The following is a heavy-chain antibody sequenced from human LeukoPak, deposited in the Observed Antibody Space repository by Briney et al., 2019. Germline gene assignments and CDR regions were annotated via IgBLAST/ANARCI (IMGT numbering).Heavy chain of an antibody. CDR1: GFIFSSYN. CDR3: ARIGISVPGIDY. Sequence: GGSLRLSCAASGFIFSSYNLNWVRQAPGKGLEWVSSVSSSSTYIYYADSVKGRFTISRDNAKNSLYLQMNSVTAEDTAVYYCARIGISVPGIDYWGQGSLVTVSS. J-gene: IGHJ4*02. CDR2: VSSSSTYI. V-gene: IGHV3-21*01. D-gene: IGHD6-19*01.